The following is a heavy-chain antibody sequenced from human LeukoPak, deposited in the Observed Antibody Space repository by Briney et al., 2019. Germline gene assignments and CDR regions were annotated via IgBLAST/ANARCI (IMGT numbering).Heavy chain of an antibody. V-gene: IGHV1-8*01. D-gene: IGHD6-13*01. J-gene: IGHJ6*02. Sequence: ASVKVSCKASGYTFINNNINWVRQATGQGLEWLGWMNSNSGDTGYAQKFQGRVTMTRNTSINTAYMELSSLRSEDTAVYYCARELYSSSWYELNYYYYAMDVWGQGTAVTVSS. CDR3: ARELYSSSWYELNYYYYAMDV. CDR2: MNSNSGDT. CDR1: GYTFINNN.